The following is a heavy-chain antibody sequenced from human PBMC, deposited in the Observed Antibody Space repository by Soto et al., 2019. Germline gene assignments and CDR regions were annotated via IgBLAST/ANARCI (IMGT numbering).Heavy chain of an antibody. J-gene: IGHJ6*02. CDR2: ISGSGGST. V-gene: IGHV3-23*01. D-gene: IGHD3-3*01. CDR1: GFTFSSYA. Sequence: GGSLRLSCAASGFTFSSYATSWVRQAPGKGLEWVSAISGSGGSTYYADSVKGRFTISRDNSKNTLYLQMNSLRAEDTAVYYCAKAYLHYDFWSGYYSPYYYGMDVWGQGTTVTVSS. CDR3: AKAYLHYDFWSGYYSPYYYGMDV.